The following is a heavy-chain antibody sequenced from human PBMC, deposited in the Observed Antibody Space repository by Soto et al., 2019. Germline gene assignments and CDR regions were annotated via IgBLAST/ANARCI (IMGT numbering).Heavy chain of an antibody. CDR3: ARDQPYCSSTSCYYMDV. J-gene: IGHJ6*03. Sequence: PGGSLRLSCAASGFTFSSYSMNWVRQAPGKGLGWVSSISSSSSYIYYADSVKGRFTISRDNAKNSLYLQMNSLRAEDTAVYYCARDQPYCSSTSCYYMDVWGKGTTVTVSS. CDR2: ISSSSSYI. CDR1: GFTFSSYS. V-gene: IGHV3-21*01. D-gene: IGHD2-2*01.